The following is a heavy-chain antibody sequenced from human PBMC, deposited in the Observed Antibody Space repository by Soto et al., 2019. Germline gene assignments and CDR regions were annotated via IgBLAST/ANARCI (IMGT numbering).Heavy chain of an antibody. V-gene: IGHV3-23*01. CDR3: AKLNLFVSAAAGRGPFDY. CDR2: VSGSGGNT. Sequence: VQLLESGGGLVQPGGSLRLSCAASGFTFSNYAMSWVRQAPGKGLEWVSAVSGSGGNTYYAYSVQGRFTISRDNSKNMLNLQMNSLRAEDTAVYYCAKLNLFVSAAAGRGPFDYWGQGTLVTVSS. J-gene: IGHJ4*02. D-gene: IGHD6-13*01. CDR1: GFTFSNYA.